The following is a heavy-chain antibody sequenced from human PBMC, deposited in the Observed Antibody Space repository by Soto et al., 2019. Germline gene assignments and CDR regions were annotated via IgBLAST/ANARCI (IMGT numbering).Heavy chain of an antibody. D-gene: IGHD3-16*01. V-gene: IGHV4-59*05. CDR1: GASLSDNC. CDR2: MYYGGAT. CDR3: ARHAAYDSVWGKSNGSDY. Sequence: PAGTLTLTCAVYGASLSDNCWDWIRQAPGKGLEWVGGMYYGGATYHNPSLQSRVTISLDTSNNHFSLQLSSVLTADTAVYDCARHAAYDSVWGKSNGSDYWGQGTLVTVSS. J-gene: IGHJ4*02.